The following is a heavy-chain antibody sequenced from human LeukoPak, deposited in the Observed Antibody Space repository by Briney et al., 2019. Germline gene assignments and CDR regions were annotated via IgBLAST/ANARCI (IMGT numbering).Heavy chain of an antibody. CDR1: GFTFSSYE. V-gene: IGHV3-48*03. D-gene: IGHD3-22*01. CDR3: ATLAGDYYDSSGYFLSDP. Sequence: GGSLRLSCAASGFTFSSYEMNWVRQAPGKGLEWVSYISSSGSTIYYADSVKGRFTISRDNAKNSLYLQMNSLRAEDTAVYYCATLAGDYYDSSGYFLSDPWGQGTLVTVSS. J-gene: IGHJ5*02. CDR2: ISSSGSTI.